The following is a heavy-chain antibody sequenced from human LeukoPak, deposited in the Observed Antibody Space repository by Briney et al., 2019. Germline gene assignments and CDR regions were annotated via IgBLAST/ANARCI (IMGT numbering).Heavy chain of an antibody. J-gene: IGHJ4*02. CDR1: GGSISSYY. CDR3: ARVEVTSYYFDY. D-gene: IGHD2-21*02. CDR2: IYYSGST. Sequence: NPSETLSLTCTVSGGSISSYYWSWIRQPPGKGLEWIGYIYYSGSTNYNPSLKSRVTISVDTSKNQFSLKLSSVTAADTAVYYCARVEVTSYYFDYWGQGTLVTVSS. V-gene: IGHV4-59*01.